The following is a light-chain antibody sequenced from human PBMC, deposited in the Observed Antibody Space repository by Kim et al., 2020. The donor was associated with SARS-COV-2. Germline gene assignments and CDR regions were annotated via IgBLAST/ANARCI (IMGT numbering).Light chain of an antibody. V-gene: IGKV3-11*01. CDR1: QSVGSM. CDR3: QQRSNWHT. J-gene: IGKJ4*01. Sequence: EVVLTQSPVTLSLSPGERATLSCRASQSVGSMLAWYQQKPGQAPRLLIYDAVNRATGIPARFSGSGSGTDFTLSISSLEPEDFAVYYCQQRSNWHTFGGGTKVDIK. CDR2: DAV.